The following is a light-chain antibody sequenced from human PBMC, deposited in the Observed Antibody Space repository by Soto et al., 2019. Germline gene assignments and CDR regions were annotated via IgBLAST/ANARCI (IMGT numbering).Light chain of an antibody. Sequence: DIQMTQSPSTLSASVGYRVTITCRSSQSISSWLAWYQQKPGKAPKLLIYKASSLESGVPSRFSGSGSGTEFTLTISSLQHDDFATYYCQHYNSYSEAFGQGTKVDIK. V-gene: IGKV1-5*03. J-gene: IGKJ1*01. CDR1: QSISSW. CDR3: QHYNSYSEA. CDR2: KAS.